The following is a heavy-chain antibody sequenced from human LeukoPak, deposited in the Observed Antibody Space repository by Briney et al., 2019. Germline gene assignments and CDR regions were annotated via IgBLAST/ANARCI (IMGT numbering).Heavy chain of an antibody. J-gene: IGHJ6*02. Sequence: PGRSLRLSCAASGFTFSSYGMHWVRQAPGKGLEWVAVIWYDGSNKYYADSVKGRFTISRDNSKNTLYLQMNSLRAEDTAVYYCASSTVTTGYYYYYGMDVWGQGTTVTVSS. D-gene: IGHD4-17*01. V-gene: IGHV3-33*01. CDR3: ASSTVTTGYYYYYGMDV. CDR1: GFTFSSYG. CDR2: IWYDGSNK.